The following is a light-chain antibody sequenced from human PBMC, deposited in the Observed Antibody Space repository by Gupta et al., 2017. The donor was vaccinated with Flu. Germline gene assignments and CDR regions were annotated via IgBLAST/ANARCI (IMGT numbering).Light chain of an antibody. V-gene: IGLV1-40*03. Sequence: VTISENRSPADVQAAYYVHWHQQPPGQAPKGLIYSNSNRPSGVPARFSGSMSGAKASLTLSGVQAEDEAEYYCLVYDSGPKVGVFGGGTKLTVL. CDR3: LVYDSGPKVGV. CDR2: SNS. CDR1: PADVQAAYY. J-gene: IGLJ3*02.